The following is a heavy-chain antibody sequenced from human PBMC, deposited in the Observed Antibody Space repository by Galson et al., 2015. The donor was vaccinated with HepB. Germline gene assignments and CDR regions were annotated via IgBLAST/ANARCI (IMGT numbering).Heavy chain of an antibody. D-gene: IGHD1-20*01. CDR1: GGTFQTYA. CDR2: IIPMFDLT. J-gene: IGHJ6*03. Sequence: SVKVSCKAFGGTFQTYAIIWVRQAPGQGLEWMGGIIPMFDLTNYAQIFQGRVAITADESTSTAYMELSSLRSEDTAVYYCARGISYNWNLQTYYFYHMDVWGKGTTVTVS. CDR3: ARGISYNWNLQTYYFYHMDV. V-gene: IGHV1-69*13.